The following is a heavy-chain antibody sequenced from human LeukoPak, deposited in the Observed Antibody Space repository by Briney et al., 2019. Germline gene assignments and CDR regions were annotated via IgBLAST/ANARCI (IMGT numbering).Heavy chain of an antibody. CDR2: INPNSGDT. Sequence: ASVKVSCKASGYTFTGYYMHWVRQAPGQGLEWMGWINPNSGDTNYAQKFQGKVTMTRDTSISTAYMELSRLRSDDTAMYYCARDWLLRYSEGGFDYWGQGTLVTVS. CDR3: ARDWLLRYSEGGFDY. D-gene: IGHD3-9*01. V-gene: IGHV1-2*02. J-gene: IGHJ4*02. CDR1: GYTFTGYY.